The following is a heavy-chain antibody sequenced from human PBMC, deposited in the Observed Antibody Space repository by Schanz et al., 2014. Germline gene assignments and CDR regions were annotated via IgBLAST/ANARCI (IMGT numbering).Heavy chain of an antibody. CDR1: GYTFISYG. Sequence: QVQLVQSGVEVKKPGASVKVSCKASGYTFISYGIKWVRQAPGQGLEWMGWISAYNGHTDYAQKLQGRVTMTADTSTSTAYMELSSLKSEDTAVYYCARGPLGTSPWGQGTLVTVSS. D-gene: IGHD5-12*01. V-gene: IGHV1-18*01. CDR2: ISAYNGHT. CDR3: ARGPLGTSP. J-gene: IGHJ5*02.